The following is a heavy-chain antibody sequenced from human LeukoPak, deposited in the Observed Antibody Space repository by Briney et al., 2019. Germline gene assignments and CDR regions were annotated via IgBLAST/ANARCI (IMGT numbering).Heavy chain of an antibody. Sequence: SETLSLTCTVSGGSISSYYWSWIRQPPGKGLEWIGYIYYSGSTNYNPSLKSRVTISVDTSKNQFSLKLGSVTAADTAVYYCAAYSNSDYYYYYGMDVWGQGTTVTVSS. CDR1: GGSISSYY. CDR3: AAYSNSDYYYYYGMDV. V-gene: IGHV4-59*01. CDR2: IYYSGST. D-gene: IGHD4-11*01. J-gene: IGHJ6*02.